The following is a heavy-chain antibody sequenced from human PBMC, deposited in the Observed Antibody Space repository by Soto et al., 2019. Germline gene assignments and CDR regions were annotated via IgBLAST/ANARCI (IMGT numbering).Heavy chain of an antibody. Sequence: QVQLVESGGGVVQPGRSLRLSCAASGFTFSSYGMHWVRQAPGKGLEWVAVISYDGSNKYYADSVKGRFTISRDNSKNTLYLQMNSLRAEDTAVYYCAKDGGNLQYQVDYWGQGTLVTVSS. CDR2: ISYDGSNK. CDR3: AKDGGNLQYQVDY. J-gene: IGHJ4*02. CDR1: GFTFSSYG. D-gene: IGHD4-4*01. V-gene: IGHV3-30*18.